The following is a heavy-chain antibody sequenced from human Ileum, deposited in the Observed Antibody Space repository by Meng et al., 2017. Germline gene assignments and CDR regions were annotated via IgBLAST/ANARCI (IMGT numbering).Heavy chain of an antibody. CDR1: GYTFRNYP. Sequence: QVPLVQSGAAVTKVGALVKVSCTASGYTFRNYPLHWVRQAPGQRPEWMGWINAGNGNIKISQKFQGRITITSDTSATAYMELSSLRSEDTAVYFCARENDNWNYFDYWGQGSLVTISS. V-gene: IGHV1-3*01. CDR3: ARENDNWNYFDY. J-gene: IGHJ4*02. D-gene: IGHD1-1*01. CDR2: INAGNGNI.